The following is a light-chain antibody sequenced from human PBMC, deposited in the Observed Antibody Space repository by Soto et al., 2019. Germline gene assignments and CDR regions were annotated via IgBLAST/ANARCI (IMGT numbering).Light chain of an antibody. V-gene: IGKV1-27*01. J-gene: IGKJ3*01. Sequence: DIQMTQSPSSLSASVGDRVTITCRASQGISNYLAWYQQKPGKVPKLLIYVASTLQSGVPSRFSGSGSGTDFTLTISSLQPVDVATYYCQKYNRPFTFGPGTKVDIK. CDR1: QGISNY. CDR2: VAS. CDR3: QKYNRPFT.